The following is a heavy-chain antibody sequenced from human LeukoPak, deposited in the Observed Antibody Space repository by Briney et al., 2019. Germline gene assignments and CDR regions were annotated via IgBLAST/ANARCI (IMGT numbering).Heavy chain of an antibody. J-gene: IGHJ3*02. CDR2: INPNSGGT. CDR1: GYTFTGYY. CDR3: AGDLELWFGADAFDI. Sequence: ASVKVSCKASGYTFTGYYMHWVRQAPGQGLEWMGWINPNSGGTNYAQKFQGRVTMTRDTSISTAYMELSRLRSDDTAVYYCAGDLELWFGADAFDIWGQGTMVTVSS. V-gene: IGHV1-2*02. D-gene: IGHD3-10*01.